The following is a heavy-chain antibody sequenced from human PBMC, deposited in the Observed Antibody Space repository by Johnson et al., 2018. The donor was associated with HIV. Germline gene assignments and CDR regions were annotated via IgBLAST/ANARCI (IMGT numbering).Heavy chain of an antibody. CDR2: IFSVGNT. V-gene: IGHV3-66*01. CDR3: ARAQLLPDHAFNL. CDR1: GITVSSNY. Sequence: VQLVESGGGLVQPGGSLRLSCAASGITVSSNYMSWVRQAPGKGLEWVSLIFSVGNTYYADSVKGRFTISRDNAKNSLYLQMNSLRDEDTAVYYCARAQLLPDHAFNLWGQGTMVTVSS. J-gene: IGHJ3*01. D-gene: IGHD3-10*01.